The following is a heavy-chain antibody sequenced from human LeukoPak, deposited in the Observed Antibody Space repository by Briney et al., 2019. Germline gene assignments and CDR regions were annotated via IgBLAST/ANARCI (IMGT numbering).Heavy chain of an antibody. J-gene: IGHJ5*02. Sequence: PGGSLRLSCAASGFTFSDHYMDWVRQAPGKGLEWVGRTRNKANSYTTEYAASVKGRFTISRDDSKNSLYLQMNSLKTEDTAVYYCASLYGSGKRWVDPCGQGTLVTVSS. CDR2: TRNKANSYTT. CDR3: ASLYGSGKRWVDP. CDR1: GFTFSDHY. D-gene: IGHD3-10*01. V-gene: IGHV3-72*01.